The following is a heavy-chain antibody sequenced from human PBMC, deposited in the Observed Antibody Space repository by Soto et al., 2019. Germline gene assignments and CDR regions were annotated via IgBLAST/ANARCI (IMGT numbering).Heavy chain of an antibody. CDR2: LYSNGNT. CDR1: GGSVSSGGYY. D-gene: IGHD5-18*01. J-gene: IGHJ3*02. CDR3: ARGRLPIQQGFDI. V-gene: IGHV4-31*03. Sequence: QVQLQESGPGLVKPSQTLSLSCTVSGGSVSSGGYYWSWIRQDPGKGLEWLGYLYSNGNTYYNPSLKSRFIISSDTSQSQFSLRLSSVTAADTAMYFCARGRLPIQQGFDIWGKGTMVTVSS.